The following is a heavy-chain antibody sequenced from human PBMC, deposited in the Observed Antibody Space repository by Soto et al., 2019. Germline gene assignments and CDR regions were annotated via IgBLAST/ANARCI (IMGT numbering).Heavy chain of an antibody. CDR2: IYWDDDK. Sequence: QITLKESGPTLVKPTQTLTLTCTFSGFSLSTSGVGVGWIRQPPGKALEWLALIYWDDDKRYSPSLKSRLTITKDTSKTQVVLTMTNMDPVDTATYYCAHSYDILTGHGNWFDPWGQGTLVTVSS. CDR1: GFSLSTSGVG. D-gene: IGHD3-9*01. J-gene: IGHJ5*02. V-gene: IGHV2-5*02. CDR3: AHSYDILTGHGNWFDP.